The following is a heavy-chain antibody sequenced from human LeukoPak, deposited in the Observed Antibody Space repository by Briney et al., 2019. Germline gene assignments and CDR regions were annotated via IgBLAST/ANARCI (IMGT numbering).Heavy chain of an antibody. V-gene: IGHV3-74*01. Sequence: GGSLRLSCVASGFTFSKNWMHWVRQAPGKGLVWVSRIQGDGGNTNYADSVKGRFSISRDNAKNTVYLQMNSLRAEDTAVYYCARSLDTAMVTGYWGQGTLVTVSS. CDR1: GFTFSKNW. J-gene: IGHJ4*02. D-gene: IGHD5-18*01. CDR3: ARSLDTAMVTGY. CDR2: IQGDGGNT.